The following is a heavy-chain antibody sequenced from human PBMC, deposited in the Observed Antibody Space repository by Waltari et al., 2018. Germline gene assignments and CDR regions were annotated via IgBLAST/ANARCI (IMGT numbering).Heavy chain of an antibody. V-gene: IGHV1-2*04. CDR3: ARGKTGTTVGGAFDI. CDR1: GYTFTGYY. Sequence: QVQLVQSGAEVKKPGASVKVSCKASGYTFTGYYMHWVRQAPGQGLEWMGWINPNSGGTNYAQKFKGWVTMTRDTSISTAYMELSRLRSDDTAVYYCARGKTGTTVGGAFDIWGQGTMVTVSS. CDR2: INPNSGGT. J-gene: IGHJ3*02. D-gene: IGHD1-7*01.